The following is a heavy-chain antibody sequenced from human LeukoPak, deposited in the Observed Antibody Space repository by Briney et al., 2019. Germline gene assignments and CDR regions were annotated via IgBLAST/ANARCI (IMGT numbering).Heavy chain of an antibody. D-gene: IGHD2-2*02. CDR3: ARGLYCSSTSCYTSYWFDP. CDR1: GYTFTSYD. CDR2: MNPNSGNT. Sequence: ASVKVSCKASGYTFTSYDINWVRQATGQGLEWMGWMNPNSGNTGYAQKFQGRVTMTRNTSISTAYMELSSLRPEDTAVYYCARGLYCSSTSCYTSYWFDPWGQGTLVTVSS. J-gene: IGHJ5*02. V-gene: IGHV1-8*01.